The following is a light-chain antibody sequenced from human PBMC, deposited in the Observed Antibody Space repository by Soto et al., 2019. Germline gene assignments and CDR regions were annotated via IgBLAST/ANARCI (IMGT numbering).Light chain of an antibody. J-gene: IGLJ1*01. V-gene: IGLV2-8*01. CDR3: KSYAGSNTYV. Sequence: QCELTQSPSAAGSPGQSVNIPCILITHDIGVYDFVSWYQHHPGKAPRLIIYEVVQRPSGVPDRFSGSKSGNTASLTVSGLQAADEADYFCKSYAGSNTYVFGSGTKVTVL. CDR2: EVV. CDR1: THDIGVYDF.